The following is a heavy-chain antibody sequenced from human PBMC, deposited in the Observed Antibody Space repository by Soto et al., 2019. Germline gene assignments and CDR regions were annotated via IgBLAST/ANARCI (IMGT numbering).Heavy chain of an antibody. D-gene: IGHD3-22*01. CDR3: MLGSGWKDVDY. CDR2: IYYSGST. J-gene: IGHJ4*02. V-gene: IGHV4-39*01. Sequence: QLQLHESGPGLVKPSETLSLTCTVSGGSISSSSYYWGWIRQPPGKGLEWIGNIYYSGSTYYNPSLKSRVTIHVDPSKKQFCLELRSVTASDTAVYYCMLGSGWKDVDYWGQGTLVTVSS. CDR1: GGSISSSSYY.